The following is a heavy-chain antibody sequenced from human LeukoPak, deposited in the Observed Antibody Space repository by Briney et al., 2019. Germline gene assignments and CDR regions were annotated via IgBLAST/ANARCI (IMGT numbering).Heavy chain of an antibody. CDR2: INPSGGST. D-gene: IGHD1-26*01. CDR3: ARDSGGSYYNN. J-gene: IGHJ4*02. Sequence: GASVKVSCKASGYTFTSYYMHWVRQAPGQGLEWMGIINPSGGSTNYAQKLQGRVTMTTDTSTSTAYMELRSLRSDDTAVYYCARDSGGSYYNNWGQGTLVTVSS. V-gene: IGHV1-46*01. CDR1: GYTFTSYY.